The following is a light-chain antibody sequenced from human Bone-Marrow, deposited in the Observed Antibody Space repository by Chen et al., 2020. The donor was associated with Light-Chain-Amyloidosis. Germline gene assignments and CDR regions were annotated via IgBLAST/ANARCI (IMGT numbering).Light chain of an antibody. Sequence: SYELTQPPSVSVSPGRTARITCSGDDLPTKYAYWYQQKPGQAPVLVIHRHTERPSGISERFSGSSSGTTATLTISGVQAEDEADYHCQSADSSGTYEVIFGGGTKLTVL. CDR2: RHT. CDR1: DLPTKY. CDR3: QSADSSGTYEVI. J-gene: IGLJ2*01. V-gene: IGLV3-25*03.